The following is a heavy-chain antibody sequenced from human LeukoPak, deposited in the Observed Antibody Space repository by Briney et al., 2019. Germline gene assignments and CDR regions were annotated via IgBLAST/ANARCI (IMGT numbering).Heavy chain of an antibody. V-gene: IGHV1-2*02. CDR1: GYTFTGYY. J-gene: IGHJ3*02. D-gene: IGHD4-23*01. CDR3: ASLAGGNSESSDAFDI. CDR2: INPNSGGT. Sequence: ASVKVSCKASGYTFTGYYMHWVRQAPGQGLEGMGWINPNSGGTNYAQKFQGRVTMTRDMSTSTVYMELSSLRSEDTAVYYCASLAGGNSESSDAFDIWGQGTMVTVSS.